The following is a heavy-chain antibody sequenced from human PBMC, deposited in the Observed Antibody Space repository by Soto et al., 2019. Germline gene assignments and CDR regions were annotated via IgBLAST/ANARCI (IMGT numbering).Heavy chain of an antibody. D-gene: IGHD3-10*01. CDR1: GGSISSYY. V-gene: IGHV4-59*12. J-gene: IGHJ6*02. CDR2: IYHSGST. Sequence: SETLSLTCTVSGGSISSYYWSWIRQPPGKGLEWIGEIYHSGSTNYNPSLKSRVTISVDKSKNQFSLKLSSVTAADTAVYYCAREIGSGSYFSGYYYYGMDVWGQGTTVTVSS. CDR3: AREIGSGSYFSGYYYYGMDV.